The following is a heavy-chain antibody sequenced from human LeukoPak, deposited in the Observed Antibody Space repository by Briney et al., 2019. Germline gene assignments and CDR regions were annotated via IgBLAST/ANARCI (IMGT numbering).Heavy chain of an antibody. Sequence: QPGGSLRLSCAASGFTFSSYAMSWVRQAPRKGLEWVSAISGSGGSTYYADSVKGRFTISRDNSKNTLYLRMNSLRAEDTAVYYCAKAQGGSGWYEGDWFDPWGQGTLVTVSS. CDR1: GFTFSSYA. V-gene: IGHV3-23*01. CDR3: AKAQGGSGWYEGDWFDP. J-gene: IGHJ5*02. CDR2: ISGSGGST. D-gene: IGHD6-19*01.